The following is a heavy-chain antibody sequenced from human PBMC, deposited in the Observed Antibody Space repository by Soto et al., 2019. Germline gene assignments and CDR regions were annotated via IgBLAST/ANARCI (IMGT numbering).Heavy chain of an antibody. D-gene: IGHD3-22*01. CDR3: ARVQMYYYDSSGYSGGYYFDY. CDR2: IISIFGTA. CDR1: GGTFSSYA. V-gene: IGHV1-69*13. Sequence: SVKVSCKASGGTFSSYAISWVRQAPGQGLEWMGGIISIFGTANYAQKFQGRVTITADESTSTAYMELSSLRSEDTAVYYCARVQMYYYDSSGYSGGYYFDYWGQGTLVT. J-gene: IGHJ4*02.